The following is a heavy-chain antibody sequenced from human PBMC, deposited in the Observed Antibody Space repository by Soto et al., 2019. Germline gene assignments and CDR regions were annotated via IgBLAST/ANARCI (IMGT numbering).Heavy chain of an antibody. J-gene: IGHJ4*02. CDR1: GFTFSSYG. CDR2: ISYDGSNK. D-gene: IGHD2-2*01. CDR3: AKDLIIGCSSTSCSHGDY. Sequence: SLRLSCAASGFTFSSYGMHWVRQAPGKGLEWVAVISYDGSNKYYADSVKGRFTISRDNSKNTLYLQMNSLRAEDTAVYYCAKDLIIGCSSTSCSHGDYGGQGTLVTVSS. V-gene: IGHV3-30*18.